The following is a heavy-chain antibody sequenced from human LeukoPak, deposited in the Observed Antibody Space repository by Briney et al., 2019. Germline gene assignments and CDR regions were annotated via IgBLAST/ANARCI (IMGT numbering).Heavy chain of an antibody. J-gene: IGHJ5*02. CDR1: GYTFTGYY. Sequence: GASVKVSCKASGYTFTGYYMHWVRQAPGQGLEWMGIINPSGGSTSYAQKFQGGVTMTRDTSTSTVYMELSSLRSEDTAVYYCATVGRFLEWLKGKAWWFDPWGQGTLVTVSS. V-gene: IGHV1-46*01. D-gene: IGHD3-3*01. CDR3: ATVGRFLEWLKGKAWWFDP. CDR2: INPSGGST.